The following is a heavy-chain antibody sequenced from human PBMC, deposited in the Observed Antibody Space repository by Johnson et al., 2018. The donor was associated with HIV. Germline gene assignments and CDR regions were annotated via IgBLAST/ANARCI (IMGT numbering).Heavy chain of an antibody. CDR3: TLVGLEGSDAFDI. D-gene: IGHD2-21*01. CDR1: GFTFSSYA. Sequence: EMQLVESGGGLVQPGGSLRLSCAASGFTFSSYAMSWVRQAPGKGLEWVSAISGSGGSPYYADSVKGRFTISRDNSKNTLYLQMNSLRAEDTAVYYCTLVGLEGSDAFDIWGQGTMVTVSS. J-gene: IGHJ3*02. V-gene: IGHV3-23*04. CDR2: ISGSGGSP.